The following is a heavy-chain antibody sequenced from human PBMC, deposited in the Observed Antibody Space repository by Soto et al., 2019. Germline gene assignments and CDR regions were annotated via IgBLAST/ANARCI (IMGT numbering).Heavy chain of an antibody. Sequence: SVKVSCKASGGTFSSYAISWVRQAPGQGLEWMGGIIPIFGTANYAQKFQGRVTITADESTSTAYMGLSSLRSEDTAVYYCASPSPKGSSGWYGSSFDYWGQGTLVTVSS. D-gene: IGHD6-19*01. CDR1: GGTFSSYA. CDR2: IIPIFGTA. V-gene: IGHV1-69*13. J-gene: IGHJ4*02. CDR3: ASPSPKGSSGWYGSSFDY.